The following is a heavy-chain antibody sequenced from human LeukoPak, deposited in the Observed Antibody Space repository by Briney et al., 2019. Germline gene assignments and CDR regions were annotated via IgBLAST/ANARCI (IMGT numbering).Heavy chain of an antibody. CDR3: AGAGRDGYNPFDY. Sequence: GGSLRLSCAASGFTFSSYWMHWVRQAPGKGLVWVSRINSDGSSTSYADSVKGRFTISRDNAKNTLYLQMNSLRAEDTAVYYCAGAGRDGYNPFDYWGQGTLVTVSS. J-gene: IGHJ4*02. CDR2: INSDGSST. V-gene: IGHV3-74*01. D-gene: IGHD5-12*01. CDR1: GFTFSSYW.